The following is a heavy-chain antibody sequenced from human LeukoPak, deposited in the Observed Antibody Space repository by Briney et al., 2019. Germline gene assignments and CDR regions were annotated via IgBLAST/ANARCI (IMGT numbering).Heavy chain of an antibody. V-gene: IGHV4-59*01. CDR3: ARALSRSGYYLDAFDI. D-gene: IGHD3-22*01. Sequence: SETLSLTCTVSGGSISSYYWSWIRQPPGKGLEWIGYIYYSGSTNYNPSLKSRVTISVDTSKNQFSLKLSSVTAADTAVYYCARALSRSGYYLDAFDIWGQGTMVTVSS. J-gene: IGHJ3*02. CDR2: IYYSGST. CDR1: GGSISSYY.